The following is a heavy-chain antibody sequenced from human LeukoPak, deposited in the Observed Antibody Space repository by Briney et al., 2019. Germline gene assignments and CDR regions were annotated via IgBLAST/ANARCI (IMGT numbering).Heavy chain of an antibody. CDR1: GFTFSSYS. D-gene: IGHD7-27*01. J-gene: IGHJ4*02. Sequence: GGSLRLSCAASGFTFSSYSMNWVRQAPGKGLAWVSSISSSSSYIYYADSVKGRFTISRDNAKNSLYLQMNSLRAEDTAVYYCARDDRNWGSSDYWGQGTLVTVSS. CDR3: ARDDRNWGSSDY. V-gene: IGHV3-21*01. CDR2: ISSSSSYI.